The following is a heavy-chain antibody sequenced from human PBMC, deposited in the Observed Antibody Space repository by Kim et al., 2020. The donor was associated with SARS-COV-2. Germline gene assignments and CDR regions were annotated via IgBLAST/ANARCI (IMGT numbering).Heavy chain of an antibody. V-gene: IGHV3-23*01. Sequence: GGSLRLSCAASGFTFSSYAISWVRQAPGKGLEWVSTISGSGGSRYYADSVKGRFTISRDNSKNTLYLQMNSLRAEDTAVYYCAKSKPEYYYGMDVWGQGTTVTVSS. CDR3: AKSKPEYYYGMDV. D-gene: IGHD4-4*01. CDR1: GFTFSSYA. J-gene: IGHJ6*02. CDR2: ISGSGGSR.